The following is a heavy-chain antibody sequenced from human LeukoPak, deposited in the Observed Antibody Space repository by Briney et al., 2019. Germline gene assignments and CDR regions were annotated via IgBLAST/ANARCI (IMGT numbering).Heavy chain of an antibody. J-gene: IGHJ5*02. V-gene: IGHV1-2*02. CDR1: GYTFTGYY. CDR2: INPNSGGT. Sequence: GASVKVSCKASGYTFTGYYMHWVRQAPGQGLEWMGWINPNSGGTNYAQKFQGRVTMTRDTSISTAYMELSRLRSDDTAVYYCARSQPLIAAAGFFDPWGQGTLVTVSS. CDR3: ARSQPLIAAAGFFDP. D-gene: IGHD6-13*01.